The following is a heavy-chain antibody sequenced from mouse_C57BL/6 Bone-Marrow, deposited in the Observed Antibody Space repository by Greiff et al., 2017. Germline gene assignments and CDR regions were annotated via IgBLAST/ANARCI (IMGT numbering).Heavy chain of an antibody. V-gene: IGHV1-81*01. CDR1: GYTFTSYG. J-gene: IGHJ4*01. Sequence: QVQLQQSGAELARPGASVKLSCTASGYTFTSYGISWVKQRTGQGLEWIGEICPSSGNTYYHEKFKGKGTLTADKSSSTAYMELRSLTSEDSAVYFCARWGPLAMDYWGQGTSVTVSS. CDR2: ICPSSGNT. CDR3: ARWGPLAMDY.